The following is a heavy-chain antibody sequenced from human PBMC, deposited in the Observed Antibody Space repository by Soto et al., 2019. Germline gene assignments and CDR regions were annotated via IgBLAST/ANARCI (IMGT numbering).Heavy chain of an antibody. D-gene: IGHD6-25*01. CDR3: ARQRTAKYYYYGMDV. CDR1: GGTFSSYA. Sequence: QVQLVQSGAEVKKPGSSVKVSCKASGGTFSSYAISWVRQAPGQGLEWMGGIIPIFGTANYAQKFQGRVTITEDKTTSTADMELISLRSEDRAVYYCARQRTAKYYYYGMDVWGQGTTVTVSS. CDR2: IIPIFGTA. V-gene: IGHV1-69*06. J-gene: IGHJ6*02.